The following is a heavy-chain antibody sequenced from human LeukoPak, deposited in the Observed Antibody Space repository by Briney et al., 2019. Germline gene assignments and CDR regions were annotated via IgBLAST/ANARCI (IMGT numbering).Heavy chain of an antibody. V-gene: IGHV3-53*01. Sequence: GGSLRLSCAASGFTVSNKYMTWVRQAPGKGLEWVSLIYSDGRTYYADSVKGRCTISRDNSKNTLYLQMNSLGVEDTAMYYCTRDMEYPGAGFDYWGQGIPVTVSS. J-gene: IGHJ4*02. CDR2: IYSDGRT. D-gene: IGHD3-3*01. CDR3: TRDMEYPGAGFDY. CDR1: GFTVSNKY.